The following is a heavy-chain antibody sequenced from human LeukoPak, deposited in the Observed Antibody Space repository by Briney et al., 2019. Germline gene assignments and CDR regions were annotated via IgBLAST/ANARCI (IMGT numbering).Heavy chain of an antibody. CDR3: AREQVGALDY. J-gene: IGHJ4*02. Sequence: PGGSLRPSCGASGFTFSSYSMNWVRQAPGKGLEWVSSISSSGNYVYYADSVKGRFTISRDNAKNSLYLQMNSLRAEDTAVYYCAREQVGALDYWGKGALVTVSS. CDR1: GFTFSSYS. V-gene: IGHV3-21*01. D-gene: IGHD1-26*01. CDR2: ISSSGNYV.